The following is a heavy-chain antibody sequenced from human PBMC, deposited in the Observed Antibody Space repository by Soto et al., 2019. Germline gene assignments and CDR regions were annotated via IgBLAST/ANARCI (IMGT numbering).Heavy chain of an antibody. V-gene: IGHV3-7*01. CDR3: AISYDSPGGP. D-gene: IGHD3-3*01. Sequence: PGGSLRLSCAASGFTFSSQLMSWVRQTPGKGLEWVGNIKGDGSAKFYVDSVRGRFTISRDNAKNSLYLQMNSLRVEDTAVYYCAISYDSPGGPWGQGTLVTVSS. CDR2: IKGDGSAK. J-gene: IGHJ5*02. CDR1: GFTFSSQL.